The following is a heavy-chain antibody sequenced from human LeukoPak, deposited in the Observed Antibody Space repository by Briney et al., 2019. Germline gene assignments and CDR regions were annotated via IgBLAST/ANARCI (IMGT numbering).Heavy chain of an antibody. CDR2: IKEDGSEK. V-gene: IGHV3-7*01. D-gene: IGHD2-2*01. CDR1: GFSFSSYW. J-gene: IGHJ6*02. CDR3: AREASNQLLRYYYYYYGMDV. Sequence: GGSLRLSCAASGFSFSSYWMSWVRQAPGKGLEWVANIKEDGSEKYYVDSVKGRFTISRDNAKKSLYLQMNSLRAEDTAVYYCAREASNQLLRYYYYYYGMDVWGQGTTVTVSS.